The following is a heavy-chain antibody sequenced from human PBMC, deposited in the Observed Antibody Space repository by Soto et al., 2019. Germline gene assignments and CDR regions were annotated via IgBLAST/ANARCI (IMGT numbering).Heavy chain of an antibody. D-gene: IGHD1-26*01. CDR1: GYTFTSDF. J-gene: IGHJ4*02. V-gene: IGHV1-46*03. CDR3: AREATTIFDY. Sequence: QVQLVQSGAEVKKPGASVKVSCKASGYTFTSDFMHWVRQAPGQGLEWPGIISPGSGRTSHPQNFQGRVTLTSDTSTSTVYVELSSLKSEATGGYYCAREATTIFDYWGQGTLVTVSS. CDR2: ISPGSGRT.